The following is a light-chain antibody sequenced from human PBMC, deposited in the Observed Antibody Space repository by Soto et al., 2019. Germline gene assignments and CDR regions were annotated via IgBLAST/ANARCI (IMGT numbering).Light chain of an antibody. J-gene: IGLJ1*01. V-gene: IGLV2-11*01. CDR1: SSVVGGYNY. CDR2: DVS. CDR3: CSYAGSYTYV. Sequence: QSVLTQPRSVSGSPAQSVTISCTGTSSVVGGYNYVSWYQQHPDKAPKLMIYDVSKRPSGVPDRFSGSKSGNTASLTISGLQAEDEADYYCCSYAGSYTYVFGTGTKVTVL.